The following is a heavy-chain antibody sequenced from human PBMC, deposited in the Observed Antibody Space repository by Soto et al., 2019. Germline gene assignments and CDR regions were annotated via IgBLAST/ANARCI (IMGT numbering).Heavy chain of an antibody. CDR2: IIPIFGTA. D-gene: IGHD6-19*01. J-gene: IGHJ4*02. CDR3: ARGQIAVAGTGHFDY. Sequence: ASVKVSCKASGGTFSSYAISWVRQAPGQGLEWMGGIIPIFGTANYAQKSQGRVTITADESTSTAYMELSSLRSEDTAVYYCARGQIAVAGTGHFDYWGQGTPVTVSS. V-gene: IGHV1-69*13. CDR1: GGTFSSYA.